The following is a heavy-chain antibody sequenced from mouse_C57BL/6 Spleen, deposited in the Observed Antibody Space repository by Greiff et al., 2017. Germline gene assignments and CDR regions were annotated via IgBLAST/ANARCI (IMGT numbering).Heavy chain of an antibody. Sequence: VQLQQPGAELVRPGSSVKLSCKASGYTFTSYWMDWVQQRPGQGLEWIGNIYPSDSETHYNQKFKDKATLTVDKSSSTAYMQLSRLTSEDSAVYYCAYSDYYAMDYWGQGTSVTVSS. J-gene: IGHJ4*01. CDR2: IYPSDSET. CDR1: GYTFTSYW. CDR3: AYSDYYAMDY. V-gene: IGHV1-61*01. D-gene: IGHD2-13*01.